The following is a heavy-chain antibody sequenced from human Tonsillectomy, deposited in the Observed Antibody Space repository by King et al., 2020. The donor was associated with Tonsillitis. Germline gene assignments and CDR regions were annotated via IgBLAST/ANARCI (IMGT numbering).Heavy chain of an antibody. V-gene: IGHV3-43*01. Sequence: VQLVESGGVVVQPGGSLRLSCAASGFTFDDYTMHWVRQAPGKGLEWVSLINLDGTSTYYADSVKGRFTISRDNSKNSLYLQMSSLRTEDTAFYYCASQAWGCAFDIWGQGTMVTVSS. CDR1: GFTFDDYT. J-gene: IGHJ3*02. CDR2: INLDGTST. CDR3: ASQAWGCAFDI. D-gene: IGHD3-16*01.